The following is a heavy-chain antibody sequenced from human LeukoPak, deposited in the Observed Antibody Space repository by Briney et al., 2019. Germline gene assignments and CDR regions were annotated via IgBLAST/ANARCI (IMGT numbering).Heavy chain of an antibody. CDR1: GYTFTSYG. CDR3: ASSTRITIFGVVITPFDP. Sequence: ASVKVSCKASGYTFTSYGISWVRQAPGQGLEWMGWISAYNGNTNYAQKLQGRVTMTTDTSTSTAYMELRSLRSDDTAVYYCASSTRITIFGVVITPFDPWGQGTLVTVSS. CDR2: ISAYNGNT. J-gene: IGHJ5*02. V-gene: IGHV1-18*01. D-gene: IGHD3-3*01.